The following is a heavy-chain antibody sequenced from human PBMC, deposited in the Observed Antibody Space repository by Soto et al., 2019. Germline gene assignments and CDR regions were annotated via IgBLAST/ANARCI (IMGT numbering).Heavy chain of an antibody. J-gene: IGHJ3*02. CDR2: IIPIFGTA. Sequence: QVQLVQSGAEVKKPGSSVKVSCKASGGTFSSYAISWVRQAPGQGLEWMGGIIPIFGTANYAQKFQGRVTITADESTSTAYRELSSLRSEDTAVYYCARGYCSGGSCPYAFDIWGQGTMVTVSS. V-gene: IGHV1-69*12. CDR3: ARGYCSGGSCPYAFDI. D-gene: IGHD2-15*01. CDR1: GGTFSSYA.